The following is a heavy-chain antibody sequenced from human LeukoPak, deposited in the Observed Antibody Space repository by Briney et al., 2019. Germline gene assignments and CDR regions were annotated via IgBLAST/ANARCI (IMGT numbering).Heavy chain of an antibody. V-gene: IGHV3-23*01. CDR2: ISGGGGET. Sequence: GGSLRLSCAASGFTFSNNAMHWVRQAPGKGLEWVSSISGGGGETYYVDSVKGRFTISRDNSKNTLYLQMNSLRAEDTAIYYCARDERLLSFLKWGQGTLVTVSS. J-gene: IGHJ4*02. CDR3: ARDERLLSFLK. CDR1: GFTFSNNA. D-gene: IGHD3-3*01.